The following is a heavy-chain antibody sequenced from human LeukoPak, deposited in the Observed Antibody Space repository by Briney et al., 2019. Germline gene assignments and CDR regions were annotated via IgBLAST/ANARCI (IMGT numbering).Heavy chain of an antibody. D-gene: IGHD1-26*01. CDR2: VYYSGGT. J-gene: IGHJ4*02. V-gene: IGHV4-59*08. Sequence: SETLSLTCTVSGGSISGQYWSWIRQPPGKGLEWIGFVYYSGGTNYNPSLRSRLTISVDTSKNQFSLKLTSVTAADTAVYYCARIVGTNYFDYWGQGALVTVSS. CDR1: GGSISGQY. CDR3: ARIVGTNYFDY.